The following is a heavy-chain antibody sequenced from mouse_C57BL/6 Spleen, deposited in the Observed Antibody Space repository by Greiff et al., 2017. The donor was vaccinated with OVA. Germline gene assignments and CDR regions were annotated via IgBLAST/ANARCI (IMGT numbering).Heavy chain of an antibody. CDR3: ARRDSSGLYYAMDY. J-gene: IGHJ4*01. CDR2: IYPRSGNT. D-gene: IGHD3-2*02. CDR1: GYTFTSYG. Sequence: VKLVESGAELARPGASVKLSCKASGYTFTSYGISWVKQRTGQGLEWIGEIYPRSGNTYYNEKFKGKATLTADKSSSTAYMELRSLTSEDSAVYFCARRDSSGLYYAMDYWGQGTSVTVSS. V-gene: IGHV1-81*01.